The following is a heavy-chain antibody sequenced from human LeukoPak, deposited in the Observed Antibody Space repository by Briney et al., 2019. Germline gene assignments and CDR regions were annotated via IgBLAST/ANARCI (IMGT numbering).Heavy chain of an antibody. D-gene: IGHD3-22*01. V-gene: IGHV4-34*01. CDR2: MSHSGST. Sequence: SETLSLTCAVSGGSFRGYYWSWIRQPPGKGLEWIGEMSHSGSTNNNTSLKSRVTISVDASMNQSSLKLSSVTAADTAVYYGASLVVVVTAGWFDPWGQGTVVTVSS. J-gene: IGHJ5*02. CDR3: ASLVVVVTAGWFDP. CDR1: GGSFRGYY.